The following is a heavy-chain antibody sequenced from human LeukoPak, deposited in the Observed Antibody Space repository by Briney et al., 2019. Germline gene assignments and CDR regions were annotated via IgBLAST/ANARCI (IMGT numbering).Heavy chain of an antibody. CDR2: IYYSGST. Sequence: SETLSLTCTVSGGSISSSSYYWGWIRQPPGKGLEWIGSIYYSGSTYYNPSLKSRVTISVDTSKNQFSLKLSSVTAADTAVYYCARLPPRRDGRRSHYYYGMDVWGQGTTVTVSS. CDR1: GGSISSSSYY. V-gene: IGHV4-39*07. J-gene: IGHJ6*02. CDR3: ARLPPRRDGRRSHYYYGMDV. D-gene: IGHD6-19*01.